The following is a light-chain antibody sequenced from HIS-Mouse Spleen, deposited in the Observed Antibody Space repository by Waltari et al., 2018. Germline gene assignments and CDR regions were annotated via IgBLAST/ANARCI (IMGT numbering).Light chain of an antibody. V-gene: IGLV4-69*01. Sequence: QLVLTQSPSASASLGASVKLTYTLSSGHSSYAIAWHQQQPEKGPRYLMKLNSDGSHNKGDGIPDRFSGASSGAERNLTISSLQSEDEADYYCQTWGTGIQVFGGGTKLTVL. CDR2: LNSDGSH. CDR1: SGHSSYA. CDR3: QTWGTGIQV. J-gene: IGLJ2*01.